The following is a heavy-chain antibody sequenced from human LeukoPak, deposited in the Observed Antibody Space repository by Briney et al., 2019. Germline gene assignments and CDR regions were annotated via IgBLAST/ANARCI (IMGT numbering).Heavy chain of an antibody. CDR1: RFTVSTYY. CDR2: IYSGGWT. J-gene: IGHJ6*03. V-gene: IGHV3-66*01. CDR3: ARDPYSGSYGAYYYYYMDV. D-gene: IGHD1-26*01. Sequence: GGSLRLSCTTSRFTVSTYYMSWVRQAPGKGLEWVSVIYSGGWTYYADSVKGRFTISRDNAKNSLYLQMNSLRAEDAALYFCARDPYSGSYGAYYYYYMDVWGKGTTVTISS.